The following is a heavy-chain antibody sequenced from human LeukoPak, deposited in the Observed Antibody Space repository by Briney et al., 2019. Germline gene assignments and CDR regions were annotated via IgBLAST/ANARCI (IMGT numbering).Heavy chain of an antibody. CDR2: INSDGRYT. Sequence: GGSLRLSWAASGFTFSSYWMHWVRQAPGKGLGWVSRINSDGRYTTYADSVKGRFTIYRNNANYTLYLQMNSVSAEDTAVYYCASPSDPQLYFDLWGRGTLVTVSS. CDR1: GFTFSSYW. V-gene: IGHV3-74*01. D-gene: IGHD6-19*01. CDR3: ASPSDPQLYFDL. J-gene: IGHJ2*01.